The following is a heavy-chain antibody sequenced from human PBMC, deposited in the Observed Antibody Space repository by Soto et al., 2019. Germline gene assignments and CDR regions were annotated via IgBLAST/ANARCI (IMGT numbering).Heavy chain of an antibody. J-gene: IGHJ4*02. D-gene: IGHD3-10*01. Sequence: PGESVSLSSSASGFTFDDYVMHWVRHAPGKGREWVSGITWNSGTIDYADSVKGRFTISRDNAQNSLYLQMNSLRAEDTALYYCAKDTFYGSGTYYLLSDWGQGTLVTVSS. V-gene: IGHV3-9*01. CDR3: AKDTFYGSGTYYLLSD. CDR2: ITWNSGTI. CDR1: GFTFDDYV.